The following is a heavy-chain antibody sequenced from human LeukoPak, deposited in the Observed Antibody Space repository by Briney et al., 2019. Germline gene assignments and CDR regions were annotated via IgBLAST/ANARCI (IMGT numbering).Heavy chain of an antibody. Sequence: GGSLSLSFAASEFTFTNYAMSWARPAPGEGLEWVSAISSSGAVTSYTNSVRGRFTTSRDNSKNTVYLQMNSLTAEDTAIYYCARGRHDSARLPFDPWGQGTLVTVSS. CDR2: ISSSGAVT. V-gene: IGHV3-23*01. J-gene: IGHJ5*02. D-gene: IGHD3-22*01. CDR1: EFTFTNYA. CDR3: ARGRHDSARLPFDP.